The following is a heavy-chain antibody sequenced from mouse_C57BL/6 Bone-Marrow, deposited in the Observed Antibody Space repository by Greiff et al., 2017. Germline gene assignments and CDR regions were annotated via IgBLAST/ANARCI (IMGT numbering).Heavy chain of an antibody. CDR2: IDPSDSYT. D-gene: IGHD1-2*01. CDR1: GYTFTSYW. V-gene: IGHV1-59*01. CDR3: ARYNGYCPYYVDY. Sequence: VQLQQPGAELVRPGTSVKLSCKASGYTFTSYWMHWVKQRPGQGLEWIGVIDPSDSYTNYNQKFKGKATLTVDTSSSTAYMKLSSLTSEDSAVYYCARYNGYCPYYVDYWGQGTTLTVSS. J-gene: IGHJ2*01.